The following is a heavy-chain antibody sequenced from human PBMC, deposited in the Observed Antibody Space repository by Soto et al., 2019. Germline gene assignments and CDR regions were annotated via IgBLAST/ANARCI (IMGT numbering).Heavy chain of an antibody. CDR1: GGSISSGGYY. CDR2: MYYSGST. J-gene: IGHJ4*02. Sequence: QVQLQESGPGLVKPSQTLSLTCTVSGGSISSGGYYWSWIRQHPGKGLEWIGYMYYSGSTYYNPSLKSRITVSVDTSKKKFSRKLSSVTAADTAVYYCARGVTMVRGVGLFYFDYWGQGTLVTVSS. D-gene: IGHD3-10*01. V-gene: IGHV4-31*03. CDR3: ARGVTMVRGVGLFYFDY.